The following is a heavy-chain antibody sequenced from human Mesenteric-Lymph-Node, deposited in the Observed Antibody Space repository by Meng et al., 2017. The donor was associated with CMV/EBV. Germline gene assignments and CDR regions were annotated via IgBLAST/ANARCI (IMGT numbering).Heavy chain of an antibody. CDR1: GFAVNSYY. D-gene: IGHD3-10*01. V-gene: IGHV3-53*01. CDR2: IYTSGST. Sequence: GGSLRLSCTASGFAVNSYYMSWVRQAPGKGLEWVSVIYTSGSTYFADSVKGRFTVSRDSSKNMLYLQMDSLRAEDTAVYYCARDRGDLMYHFDLWGQGSLVTVSS. J-gene: IGHJ4*02. CDR3: ARDRGDLMYHFDL.